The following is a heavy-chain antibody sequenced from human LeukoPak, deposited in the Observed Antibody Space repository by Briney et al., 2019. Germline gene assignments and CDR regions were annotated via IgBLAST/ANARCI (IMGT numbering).Heavy chain of an antibody. V-gene: IGHV3-20*04. D-gene: IGHD1-26*01. CDR1: GFTIYDYG. Sequence: SGGSLTLSCAASGFTIYDYGMSWVRQSPGKGLEWVSGINWNGGSTVYVDSVKGRFIISRDNAKNSLYLQMNSLRAEDTALYYCARERYTGSYLGWGQGTLVTVSS. J-gene: IGHJ4*02. CDR3: ARERYTGSYLG. CDR2: INWNGGST.